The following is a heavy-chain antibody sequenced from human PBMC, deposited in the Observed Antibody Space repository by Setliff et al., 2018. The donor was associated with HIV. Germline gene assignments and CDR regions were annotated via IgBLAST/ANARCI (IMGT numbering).Heavy chain of an antibody. CDR3: ARDFADAVVGVVSFFDS. V-gene: IGHV3-43*01. J-gene: IGHJ4*02. CDR2: ISWDGGNT. D-gene: IGHD3-3*01. CDR1: GFTFDFYT. Sequence: SGGSLRLSCAASGFTFDFYTMHWVRQAPGKGLEWVSIISWDGGNTYYADSVKGRFTISRDNAKNSLYLQMDSLRAEDTAVYYCARDFADAVVGVVSFFDSWGQGTLVTVSS.